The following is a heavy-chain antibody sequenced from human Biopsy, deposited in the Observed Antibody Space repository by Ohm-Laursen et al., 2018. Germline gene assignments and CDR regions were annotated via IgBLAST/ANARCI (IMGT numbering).Heavy chain of an antibody. CDR1: GFTFSDHY. J-gene: IGHJ4*02. CDR3: VKSAYSSGFWEASDY. Sequence: GSLRLSCAASGFTFSDHYMSWIRQAPGKGLEWLSYISPTADIIFDTDSVKGRFTVSRDNAKNSLFLQMNSLRVEDTALYYCVKSAYSSGFWEASDYWGQGTLVTVSS. CDR2: ISPTADII. D-gene: IGHD6-19*01. V-gene: IGHV3-11*01.